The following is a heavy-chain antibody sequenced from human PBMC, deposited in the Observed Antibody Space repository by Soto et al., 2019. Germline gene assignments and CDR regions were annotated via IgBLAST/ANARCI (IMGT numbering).Heavy chain of an antibody. CDR2: MNPNSGNT. J-gene: IGHJ4*02. V-gene: IGHV1-8*01. Sequence: QVQLVQSWAEVKKPGASVKVSCKASGYTFTRYDINWVRQATGQGLEWMGWMNPNSGNTGYAQKVQGRVTMTRNTSIRTAYMERRSLSSEDTAVYYCARDRSESSDYWGQGDLVT. CDR3: ARDRSESSDY. D-gene: IGHD3-3*01. CDR1: GYTFTRYD.